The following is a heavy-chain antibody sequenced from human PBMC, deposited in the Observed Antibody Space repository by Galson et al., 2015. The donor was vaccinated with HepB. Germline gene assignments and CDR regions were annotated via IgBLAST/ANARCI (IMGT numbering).Heavy chain of an antibody. CDR2: INANRGGT. CDR3: ARTNRWGCLDP. D-gene: IGHD3-16*01. V-gene: IGHV1-2*06. Sequence: SVKVSCKASGYTFTGYYLHWVRQAPGQGLEWVGRINANRGGTNYAQRFQGRVTMTRDTSISTAYMEMSRLTSDDTAVYYCARTNRWGCLDPWGQGTLVTVSS. CDR1: GYTFTGYY. J-gene: IGHJ5*02.